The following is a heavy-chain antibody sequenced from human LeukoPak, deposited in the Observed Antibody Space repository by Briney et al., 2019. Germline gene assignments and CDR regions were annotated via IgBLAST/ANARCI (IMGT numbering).Heavy chain of an antibody. Sequence: GESLKISCTGSGYNFSNYWIGWVRQTPGKGLEWMGIICPGGSTTRYSPSFQGQVIISVDKSISTAYLQWSSLKASDTANYYCTRSRGDSWGQGSLVTVSS. J-gene: IGHJ5*01. V-gene: IGHV5-51*01. CDR2: ICPGGSTT. CDR3: TRSRGDS. CDR1: GYNFSNYW.